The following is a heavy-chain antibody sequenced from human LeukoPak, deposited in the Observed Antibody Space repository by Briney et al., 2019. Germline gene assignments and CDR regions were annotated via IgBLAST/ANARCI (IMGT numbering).Heavy chain of an antibody. CDR2: INHSGST. CDR3: ARTDCSGGSCSSYYYYYYGMDV. V-gene: IGHV4-34*01. D-gene: IGHD2-15*01. CDR1: GGSLNGSY. Sequence: PSDTLSLTCTVYGGSLNGSYWSWIRQPPGKALEWIGEINHSGSTNYTPSRKSRVTISVDTSKNQFSLKLSSVTAADTAVYYCARTDCSGGSCSSYYYYYYGMDVWGQGTTVTVSS. J-gene: IGHJ6*02.